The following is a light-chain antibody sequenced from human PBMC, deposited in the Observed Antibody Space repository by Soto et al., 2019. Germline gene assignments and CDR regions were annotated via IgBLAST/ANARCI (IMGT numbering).Light chain of an antibody. J-gene: IGLJ2*01. CDR3: AAWDDSLSGVV. CDR1: SSNIGSGY. CDR2: RST. Sequence: QAVVTQPPSASGTPGQRVTISCSGSSSNIGSGYVYWYHQLPGTAPKLLIYRSTQRPSGVPDRISGSRSGTSASLAISGLRSEDEADYYCAAWDDSLSGVVFGGGTQLTVL. V-gene: IGLV1-47*01.